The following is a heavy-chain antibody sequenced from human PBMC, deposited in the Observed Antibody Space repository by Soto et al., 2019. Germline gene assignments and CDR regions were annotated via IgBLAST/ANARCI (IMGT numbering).Heavy chain of an antibody. CDR3: VRGNYGSEIRYPSYGMDV. CDR1: GYSFTSYW. V-gene: IGHV5-51*01. J-gene: IGHJ6*02. CDR2: IYPGDSDT. Sequence: GESLKISCKGSGYSFTSYWIGWVRQMPGKGLEWMGIIYPGDSDTRYSPSFQGQVTISADKSISTAYLQWSSLKASDTAMYYCVRGNYGSEIRYPSYGMDVWGQGTTVTVSS. D-gene: IGHD3-10*01.